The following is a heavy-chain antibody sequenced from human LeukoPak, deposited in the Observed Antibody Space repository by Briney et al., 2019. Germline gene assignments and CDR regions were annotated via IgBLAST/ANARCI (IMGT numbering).Heavy chain of an antibody. Sequence: SETLSLTCAVYGGSFSGYYWSWIRQPPGKGLEWIREINHSGSTNYNPSLKSRVTISVDTSKNQFSLKLSSVTAADTAVYYCARGNCSGGSCYPFDYWGQGTLVTVSS. D-gene: IGHD2-15*01. CDR3: ARGNCSGGSCYPFDY. CDR2: INHSGST. J-gene: IGHJ4*02. CDR1: GGSFSGYY. V-gene: IGHV4-34*01.